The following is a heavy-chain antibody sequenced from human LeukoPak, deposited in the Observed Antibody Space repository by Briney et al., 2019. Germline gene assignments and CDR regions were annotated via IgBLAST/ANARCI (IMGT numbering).Heavy chain of an antibody. V-gene: IGHV3-48*02. CDR3: ARARRYRSSWYHDY. D-gene: IGHD6-13*01. Sequence: GGTLRLSCAASGFSFSTYTMNWVRQAPGKGLDWVSYISSSSSTIYYADSVRGRFTISRDNANNSLYLQMNSLRDEDTAVYYCARARRYRSSWYHDYWGQGSLVTVSS. J-gene: IGHJ4*02. CDR2: ISSSSSTI. CDR1: GFSFSTYT.